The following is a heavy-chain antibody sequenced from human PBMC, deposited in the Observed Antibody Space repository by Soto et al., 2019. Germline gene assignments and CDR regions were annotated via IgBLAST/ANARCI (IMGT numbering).Heavy chain of an antibody. CDR3: AREVTTAINDAFDI. CDR2: IWYDGSNK. Sequence: QVQLVESGGGVVQPGRSLRLSCAASGFTFSSYGMHWVRQAPGKGLEWVAVIWYDGSNKYYADSVKGRFTISRDNSKNTLYLQMNSLRAEDTAVYYCAREVTTAINDAFDIWGQGTMVTVSS. J-gene: IGHJ3*02. D-gene: IGHD4-17*01. CDR1: GFTFSSYG. V-gene: IGHV3-33*01.